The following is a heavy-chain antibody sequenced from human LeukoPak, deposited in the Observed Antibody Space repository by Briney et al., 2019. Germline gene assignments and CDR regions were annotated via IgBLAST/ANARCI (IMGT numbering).Heavy chain of an antibody. Sequence: PGGSLRLSCAASGLTFSTYIMNWVRQTPGKGLEWVSSIGTSTSYIYYADSVKGRFTISRDNAKRSVYLQMNSLGVEDTAVYYCARDIHSVAFDIWGQGTMVTVSS. CDR3: ARDIHSVAFDI. CDR2: IGTSTSYI. CDR1: GLTFSTYI. J-gene: IGHJ3*02. V-gene: IGHV3-21*01.